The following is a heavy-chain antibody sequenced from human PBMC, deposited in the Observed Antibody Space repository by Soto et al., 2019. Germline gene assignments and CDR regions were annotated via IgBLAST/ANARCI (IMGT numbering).Heavy chain of an antibody. D-gene: IGHD6-6*01. CDR1: GFTFSSYA. V-gene: IGHV3-64D*06. CDR3: VKGFPQLGPYDAFDI. J-gene: IGHJ3*02. Sequence: PGGSLRLSCSASGFTFSSYAMHWVRQAPGKGLEYVSAISSNGGSTYYADSVKGRFTISRDNSKNTLYLQMSSLRAEDTAVYYCVKGFPQLGPYDAFDIWGQGTMVTVSS. CDR2: ISSNGGST.